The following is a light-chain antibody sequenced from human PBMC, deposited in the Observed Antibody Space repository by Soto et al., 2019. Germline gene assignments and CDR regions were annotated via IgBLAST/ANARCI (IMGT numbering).Light chain of an antibody. J-gene: IGLJ1*01. CDR2: DNN. V-gene: IGLV1-51*01. CDR3: GTWDSSLSALYV. Sequence: QSVLTQPPSVSAAPGQKVTISCSGSSSNIGNNYVSWYQQLPGTAPKLLIYDNNKRPSGIPDRFSGSKSGTSATLGITGLQTGDEADYYCGTWDSSLSALYVFGTGTQLNVL. CDR1: SSNIGNNY.